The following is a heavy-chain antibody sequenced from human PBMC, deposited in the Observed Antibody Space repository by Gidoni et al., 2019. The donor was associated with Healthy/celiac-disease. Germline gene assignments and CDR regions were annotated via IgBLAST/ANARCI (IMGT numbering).Heavy chain of an antibody. Sequence: EWVAVIWYDGSNKYYADSVKGRFTISRDNSKNTLYLQMNSLRAEDTAVYYCARDFATPYYYDSSGGGGAYWGQGTLVTVSS. CDR2: IWYDGSNK. D-gene: IGHD3-22*01. CDR3: ARDFATPYYYDSSGGGGAY. V-gene: IGHV3-33*01. J-gene: IGHJ4*02.